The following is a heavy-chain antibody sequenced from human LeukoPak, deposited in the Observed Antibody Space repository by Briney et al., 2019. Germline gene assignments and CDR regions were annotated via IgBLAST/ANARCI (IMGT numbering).Heavy chain of an antibody. CDR2: IYSGGST. D-gene: IGHD2-8*02. Sequence: PGGSLRLSCAASGFTVSSNYMSWIRQAPGKGLEWVSVIYSGGSTYYADSVKGRFTISRDNSKNTLYLQMNSLRAEDTAVYYCARSLLGVFDYWGQGTLVTVSS. V-gene: IGHV3-66*02. CDR3: ARSLLGVFDY. J-gene: IGHJ4*02. CDR1: GFTVSSNY.